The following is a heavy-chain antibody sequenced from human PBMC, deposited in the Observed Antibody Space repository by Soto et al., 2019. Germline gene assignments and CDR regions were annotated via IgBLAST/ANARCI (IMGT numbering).Heavy chain of an antibody. CDR1: GYTFTSYA. CDR3: ARERYYDSSGYYYEGAFDI. CDR2: ITAGNGNT. V-gene: IGHV1-3*01. J-gene: IGHJ3*02. D-gene: IGHD3-22*01. Sequence: ASVKVSCKASGYTFTSYAMHWGRQAPGQRLGWMGWITAGNGNTKYSQKFQGRVTITRDTSASTAYMELSSLRSEDTAVYYCARERYYDSSGYYYEGAFDIWGQGTMVTVSS.